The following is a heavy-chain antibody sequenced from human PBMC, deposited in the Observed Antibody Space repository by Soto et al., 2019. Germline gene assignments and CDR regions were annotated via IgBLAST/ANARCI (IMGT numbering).Heavy chain of an antibody. CDR1: GYSFTTYW. J-gene: IGHJ1*01. V-gene: IGHV5-51*01. Sequence: PGESLKISCKGSGYSFTTYWIGWVRQMPGKGLEWMGIIYPGDSDTRYSPSFQGQVTISADKSTSTAYLQWSSLKASDTVMYYCARRDDSPTAEYFQHWGQGTLVTVSS. CDR2: IYPGDSDT. CDR3: ARRDDSPTAEYFQH. D-gene: IGHD2-21*01.